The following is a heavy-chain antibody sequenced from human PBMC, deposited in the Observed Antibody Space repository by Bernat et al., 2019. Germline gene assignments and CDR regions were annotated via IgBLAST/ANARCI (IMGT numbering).Heavy chain of an antibody. D-gene: IGHD4-17*01. V-gene: IGHV3-13*01. CDR2: IGTAGDT. J-gene: IGHJ4*02. CDR1: GFTFSSYD. Sequence: EVQLVESGGGLVQPGGSLRLSCAASGFTFSSYDMHWVRQATGKGLEWVSAIGTAGDTYYPGSVKGRFTISRENAKNSLYLQMNSLRAGDTAVYYCAREGGDYEGFDYWGQGTLVTVSS. CDR3: AREGGDYEGFDY.